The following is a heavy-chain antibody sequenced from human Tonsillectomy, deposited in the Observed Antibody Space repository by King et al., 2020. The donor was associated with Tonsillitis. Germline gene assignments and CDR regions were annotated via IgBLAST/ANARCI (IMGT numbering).Heavy chain of an antibody. CDR3: ARATVAGFDY. CDR1: GFTFSSYW. CDR2: IKSDGSIT. D-gene: IGHD2-21*01. V-gene: IGHV3-74*01. J-gene: IGHJ4*02. Sequence: VQLVESGGGLVQPGGSLRLSCAASGFTFSSYWMHWVRQAPGKGLVLVSRIKSDGSITSYADSVKGRLTISRDNAKNTLYLQVNSLRVEDTAVYYCARATVAGFDYWGQGTLVTVSS.